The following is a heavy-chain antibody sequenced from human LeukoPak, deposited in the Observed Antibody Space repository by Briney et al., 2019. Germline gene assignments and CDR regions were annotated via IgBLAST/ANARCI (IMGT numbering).Heavy chain of an antibody. CDR2: MNQFGTEI. CDR3: ARGTYYYEF. J-gene: IGHJ4*02. Sequence: PGGSLRLSCAASKFIFSDYYMTWVRQAPGKGPEWVAYMNQFGTEIKYLDSVKGRFTISRDNAKNSLYLWMTSLTADDTAVYYCARGTYYYEFWGLGTLVIVSS. D-gene: IGHD3/OR15-3a*01. CDR1: KFIFSDYY. V-gene: IGHV3-7*04.